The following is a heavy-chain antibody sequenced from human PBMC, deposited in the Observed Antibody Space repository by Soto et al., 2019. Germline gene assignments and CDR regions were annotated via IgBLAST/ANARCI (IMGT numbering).Heavy chain of an antibody. Sequence: GGSLRLSCAASGFTFSSYEMNWVRQAPGKGLEWVSYISSSGSTIYYADSVKDRFTISRDNAKNSLYLQMNSLRAEDTAVYYCARAGAARRPHCLDYWGQGTLVTVSS. CDR3: ARAGAARRPHCLDY. D-gene: IGHD6-6*01. CDR1: GFTFSSYE. J-gene: IGHJ4*02. V-gene: IGHV3-48*03. CDR2: ISSSGSTI.